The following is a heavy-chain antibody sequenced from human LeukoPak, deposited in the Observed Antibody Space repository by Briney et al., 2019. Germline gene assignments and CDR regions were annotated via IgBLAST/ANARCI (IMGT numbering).Heavy chain of an antibody. CDR1: GGSISGFY. Sequence: SETLSLTCTVSGGSISGFYWSWIRQPPGKGLEWIGYIYYSGSTYYNPSLKSRVTISVDTSKNQFSLKLSSVTAADTAVYYCARGYCSGGSCYRYYFDYWGQGTLVTVSS. CDR3: ARGYCSGGSCYRYYFDY. D-gene: IGHD2-15*01. CDR2: IYYSGST. J-gene: IGHJ4*02. V-gene: IGHV4-30-4*01.